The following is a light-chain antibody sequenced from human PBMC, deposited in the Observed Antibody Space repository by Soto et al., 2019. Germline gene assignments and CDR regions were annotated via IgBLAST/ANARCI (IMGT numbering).Light chain of an antibody. J-gene: IGLJ3*02. CDR1: TSNIGTNY. V-gene: IGLV1-47*01. CDR2: KND. Sequence: QSVLTQAPSASETPGQRVTISCSGSTSNIGTNYVYWYQQFPGRAPKVVVFKNDQRPPVVPDRFSGSKSGTSASLAISGLRSEDEADYYCAAWDDTLSGVVFGGGTKLTVL. CDR3: AAWDDTLSGVV.